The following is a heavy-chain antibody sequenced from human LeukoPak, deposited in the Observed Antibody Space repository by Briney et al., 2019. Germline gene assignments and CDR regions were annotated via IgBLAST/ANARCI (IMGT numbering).Heavy chain of an antibody. V-gene: IGHV1-58*02. CDR1: GFTFTSSA. Sequence: ASVKVSCKASGFTFTSSAMQWVRQARGQRLEWIGWIAVGSGNTNYAQKFQERVTITRDMSTSTAYMELSSLRSEDTAVYYCAAGRWLPLVAFDIWGQGTMVTVSS. D-gene: IGHD5-24*01. CDR2: IAVGSGNT. CDR3: AAGRWLPLVAFDI. J-gene: IGHJ3*02.